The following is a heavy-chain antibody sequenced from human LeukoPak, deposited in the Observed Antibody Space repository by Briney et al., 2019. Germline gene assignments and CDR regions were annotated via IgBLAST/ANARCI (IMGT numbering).Heavy chain of an antibody. CDR2: IHPSGTT. Sequence: PSETLSPTCGVYGGSFSHYYRSWLRQPPGKGLEWIGEIHPSGTTDYNPSFNSRVIISVDTSKNQFSLKLTAVTAADTAVYYCARGEDQSKQGYWGQGTLVTVFS. V-gene: IGHV4-34*01. CDR1: GGSFSHYY. D-gene: IGHD6-13*01. J-gene: IGHJ4*02. CDR3: ARGEDQSKQGY.